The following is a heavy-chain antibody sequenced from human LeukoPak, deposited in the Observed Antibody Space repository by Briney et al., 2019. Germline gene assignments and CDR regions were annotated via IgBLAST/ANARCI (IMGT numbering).Heavy chain of an antibody. J-gene: IGHJ4*02. V-gene: IGHV3-53*01. CDR1: GFTVGSSY. CDR2: IYSGGST. CDR3: ARLSGSYYEADY. D-gene: IGHD1-26*01. Sequence: GGSLRLSCAASGFTVGSSYMGWVRQAPGKGLEWVSVIYSGGSTYYADSMKGRFTLSRDNSKNTLYLQMNSLRAEDTAVYYCARLSGSYYEADYWGQGTLVTVSS.